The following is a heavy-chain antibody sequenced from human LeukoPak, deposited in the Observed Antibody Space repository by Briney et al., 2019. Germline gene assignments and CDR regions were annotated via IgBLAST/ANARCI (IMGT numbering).Heavy chain of an antibody. CDR2: IYYSGST. CDR3: ARGYKSSGPYDY. Sequence: SETLSLTCTGSGGSISSGDYYWSWIRQPPGKGLEWIGYIYYSGSTYYNPSLKSRVTISVDTSKNQFSLKLSSVTAADTAVYYCARGYKSSGPYDYWGQGTLVTVSS. CDR1: GGSISSGDYY. V-gene: IGHV4-30-4*08. D-gene: IGHD1-14*01. J-gene: IGHJ4*02.